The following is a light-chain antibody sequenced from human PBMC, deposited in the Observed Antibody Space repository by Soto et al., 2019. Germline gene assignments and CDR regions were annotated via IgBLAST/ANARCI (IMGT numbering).Light chain of an antibody. CDR2: AAS. Sequence: DIQMTQSPSSLSASLGDRVTITCRVSQSISNFLNWVQHKPGNAPKVLIYAASTLQSGVPPRFSGSESGTDFTLTISSLQPEDSASYYCQQYYNSVLTFGGGTKVDIK. CDR1: QSISNF. CDR3: QQYYNSVLT. V-gene: IGKV1-39*01. J-gene: IGKJ4*01.